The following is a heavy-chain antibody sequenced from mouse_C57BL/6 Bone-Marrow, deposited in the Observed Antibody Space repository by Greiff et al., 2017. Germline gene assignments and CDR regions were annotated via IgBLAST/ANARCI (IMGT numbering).Heavy chain of an antibody. J-gene: IGHJ2*01. Sequence: EVQLQQSGPELVKPGASVKISCKASGYTFTDYYMNWVKQSHGKSLEWIGDINPNNGGTSYNQKFKGKATLTVDKSSSTAYMERRSLTSEDSAVYYCADSRDYWGQGTTLTVSS. CDR1: GYTFTDYY. CDR3: ADSRDY. CDR2: INPNNGGT. V-gene: IGHV1-26*01.